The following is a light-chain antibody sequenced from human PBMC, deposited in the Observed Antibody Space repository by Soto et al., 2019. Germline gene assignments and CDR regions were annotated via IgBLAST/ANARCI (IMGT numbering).Light chain of an antibody. J-gene: IGLJ3*02. CDR2: ANY. CDR3: AVWDDSLNGRV. Sequence: QPVLTQPPSASGTTGQRVSISCSGSNSNIGINTLSWYQQFPGTAPRLLIFANYQRPSGVPDRFSASKSATSASLAISGLQSEDEAEYFCAVWDDSLNGRVFGGGTKLTVL. V-gene: IGLV1-44*01. CDR1: NSNIGINT.